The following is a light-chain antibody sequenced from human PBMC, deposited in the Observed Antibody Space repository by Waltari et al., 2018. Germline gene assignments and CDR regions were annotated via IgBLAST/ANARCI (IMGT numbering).Light chain of an antibody. CDR3: QQRGNWPPFT. J-gene: IGKJ3*01. V-gene: IGKV3-11*01. CDR2: DTS. CDR1: ESNGNY. Sequence: EIVLTQSPATLSLSPGERATLPCRASESNGNYLAWFQQKPGQAPRPLIYDTSTRATGIPARFSGSGSGTDFTLTISSLEPEDFAVYYCQQRGNWPPFTFGPGTKVDVK.